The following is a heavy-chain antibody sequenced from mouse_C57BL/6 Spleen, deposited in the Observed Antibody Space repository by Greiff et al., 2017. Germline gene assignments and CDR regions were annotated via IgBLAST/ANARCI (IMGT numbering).Heavy chain of an antibody. Sequence: EVQLVASGGGLVQPGGSLSLSCAASGFTFTDYYMSWVRQPPGKALEWLGFIRNKANGYTTEYSASVKGRFTISRDNSQSILYLQMNALRAEDSATYYCARYSDSSGYGYWGQGTTLTVSS. D-gene: IGHD3-2*02. CDR2: IRNKANGYTT. CDR1: GFTFTDYY. CDR3: ARYSDSSGYGY. J-gene: IGHJ2*01. V-gene: IGHV7-3*01.